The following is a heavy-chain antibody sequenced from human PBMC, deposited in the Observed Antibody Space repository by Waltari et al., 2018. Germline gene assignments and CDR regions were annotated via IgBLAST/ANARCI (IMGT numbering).Heavy chain of an antibody. D-gene: IGHD6-6*01. CDR3: ARGYSSSSP. J-gene: IGHJ3*01. V-gene: IGHV4-38-2*02. CDR1: GYSISSGYY. CDR2: IYHSGST. Sequence: QVQLQESGPGLVKPSETLSLTCTVSGYSISSGYYWGWIRQPPGKGLEWIGSIYHSGSTYYNPPLKSRVTRSVDTSKNQFSRKLSSVTAADTAVYYCARGYSSSSPWGQGTMVTVSS.